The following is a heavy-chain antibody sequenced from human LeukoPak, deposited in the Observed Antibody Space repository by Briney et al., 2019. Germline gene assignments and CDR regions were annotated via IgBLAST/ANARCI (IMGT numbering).Heavy chain of an antibody. CDR3: ARDSRGFYGSRTFDI. V-gene: IGHV4-34*01. CDR1: GGSFSGYY. J-gene: IGHJ3*02. D-gene: IGHD3-10*01. Sequence: SETLSLTRAVYGGSFSGYYWNWIRQPPGKGLEWIGEINHSAGTKYNPSLKSRVTISEDTSKNQFSLNLSSVTAADTAVYYCARDSRGFYGSRTFDIWGLGTMVTVSS. CDR2: INHSAGT.